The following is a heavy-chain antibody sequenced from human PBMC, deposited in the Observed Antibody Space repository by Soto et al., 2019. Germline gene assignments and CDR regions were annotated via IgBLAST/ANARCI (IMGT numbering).Heavy chain of an antibody. V-gene: IGHV3-7*01. J-gene: IGHJ4*02. CDR2: IKEDVSLK. D-gene: IGHD2-2*02. CDR3: VRDSYTAHWHTAGEDY. CDR1: GFYITNYW. Sequence: PGGSLRLSCAASGFYITNYWMTWVRQAPGKGPEWVANIKEDVSLKFYVDSVRGRFTISRDNAKNSVYLEMSRLRAEDTAVYYCVRDSYTAHWHTAGEDYWGQGTLVTVSS.